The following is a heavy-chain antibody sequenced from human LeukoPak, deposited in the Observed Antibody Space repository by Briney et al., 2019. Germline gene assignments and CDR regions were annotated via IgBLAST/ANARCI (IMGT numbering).Heavy chain of an antibody. J-gene: IGHJ3*02. Sequence: PGGSLRLSGEASGFIFSSYEMNWVRQAPGKGLEWVSFISSSGRTMYYADSMKGRFTVSRDNAKNSVYLQMNSLRAEDTAVYYCARDLWYSGSRAPPRAFDIWGQGTMVTVSS. CDR3: ARDLWYSGSRAPPRAFDI. CDR1: GFIFSSYE. CDR2: ISSSGRTM. V-gene: IGHV3-48*03. D-gene: IGHD1-26*01.